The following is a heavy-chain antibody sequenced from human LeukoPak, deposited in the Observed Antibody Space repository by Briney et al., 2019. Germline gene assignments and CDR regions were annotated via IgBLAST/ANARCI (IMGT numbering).Heavy chain of an antibody. Sequence: PGGSLRLSCVASGFTFSSYAMSWVRQAPGEGLEWVSTISGSGGSTYFADSVKGRFTISRENSKNTLYLQMNSLRAEDTAVYYCAKDGDGSGSYYYYYFDYWGQGTLVTVSS. V-gene: IGHV3-23*01. CDR2: ISGSGGST. CDR1: GFTFSSYA. J-gene: IGHJ4*02. D-gene: IGHD3-10*01. CDR3: AKDGDGSGSYYYYYFDY.